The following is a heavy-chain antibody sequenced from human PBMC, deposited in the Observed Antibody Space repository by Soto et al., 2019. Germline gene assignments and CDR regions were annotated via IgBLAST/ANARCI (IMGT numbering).Heavy chain of an antibody. Sequence: GGSLRLSCAASGFTFSSYAMSWVRQAPGKGLEWVSAISGSGGSTYYADSVKGRFTISRDNSKDTLYLQMNSLRAEDTAVYYCAKTPTVTTIFLLDYWGQGTLVTVSS. D-gene: IGHD4-17*01. CDR2: ISGSGGST. CDR1: GFTFSSYA. J-gene: IGHJ4*02. CDR3: AKTPTVTTIFLLDY. V-gene: IGHV3-23*01.